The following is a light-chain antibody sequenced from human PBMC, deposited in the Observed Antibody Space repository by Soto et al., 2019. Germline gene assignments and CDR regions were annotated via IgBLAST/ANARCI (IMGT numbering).Light chain of an antibody. V-gene: IGLV2-11*01. Sequence: QSALTQARSVSGSPGQSVTISCTGTSSDVGGYNYVSWYQQHPGKAPKFMIYDVSRRPSGVPDRFSGSKSGNTASLTISGLQADDEADYYCCSYAGSYTYVFGTGTKVTVL. CDR3: CSYAGSYTYV. J-gene: IGLJ1*01. CDR2: DVS. CDR1: SSDVGGYNY.